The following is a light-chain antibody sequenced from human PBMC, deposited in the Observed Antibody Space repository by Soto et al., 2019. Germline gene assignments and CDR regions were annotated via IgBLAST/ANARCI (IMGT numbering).Light chain of an antibody. CDR2: QVT. CDR1: TSDVGSHNF. V-gene: IGLV2-8*01. Sequence: QSVLTQPASVSGSPGQSITISCTGTTSDVGSHNFVSWYQQLPGKAPKLIIYQVTKRPSGVPDRFSASKSGNTASLTVSGLQAEDEADYYCSSYVVSYSWVFGGGTKLTVL. J-gene: IGLJ3*02. CDR3: SSYVVSYSWV.